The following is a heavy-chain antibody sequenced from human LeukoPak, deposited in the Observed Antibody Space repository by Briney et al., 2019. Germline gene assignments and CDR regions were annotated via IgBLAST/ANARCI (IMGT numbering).Heavy chain of an antibody. J-gene: IGHJ4*02. CDR1: GFTFSSYW. CDR3: ARGLYTSYFFDY. D-gene: IGHD2-2*01. Sequence: PGGSLRLSCAASGFTFSSYWMHWVRQAPGKGLVWVSRINSDGSTTTYADSVKGRFTISRDNAKNTLYLQMSSLRAEDTAVYYCARGLYTSYFFDYWGQGTLVTVSS. V-gene: IGHV3-74*01. CDR2: INSDGSTT.